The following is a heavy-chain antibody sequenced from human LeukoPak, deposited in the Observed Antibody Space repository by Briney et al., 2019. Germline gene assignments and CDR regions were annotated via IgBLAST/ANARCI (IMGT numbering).Heavy chain of an antibody. CDR2: ISYSGST. CDR1: GGSISSDY. CDR3: ARDGVGSSWSFDY. D-gene: IGHD6-13*01. V-gene: IGHV4-59*01. Sequence: SETLSLTCTVSGGSISSDYWSWIRQPPGKGLEWIGYISYSGSTNYSPSLKSRVTMSVDTSKNQFSLKLSSVTAADTAVYYCARDGVGSSWSFDYWGQGTLVTVSS. J-gene: IGHJ4*02.